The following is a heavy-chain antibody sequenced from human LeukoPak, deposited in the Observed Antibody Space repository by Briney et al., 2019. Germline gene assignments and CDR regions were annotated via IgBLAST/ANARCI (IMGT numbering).Heavy chain of an antibody. D-gene: IGHD6-19*01. J-gene: IGHJ4*02. CDR1: GYTFTSYG. CDR2: ISAYNGNT. Sequence: ASVKVSCKTSGYTFTSYGISWVRQAPGQGLEWMGWISAYNGNTNYAQKLQGRVTMTTDTSTSTAYMELRSLRSDDTAVYYCARSPKSIAVAGTGFDYWGQGTLVTGSS. CDR3: ARSPKSIAVAGTGFDY. V-gene: IGHV1-18*01.